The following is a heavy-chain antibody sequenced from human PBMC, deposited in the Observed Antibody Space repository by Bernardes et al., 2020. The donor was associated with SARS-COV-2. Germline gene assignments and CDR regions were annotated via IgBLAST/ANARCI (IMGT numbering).Heavy chain of an antibody. V-gene: IGHV4-59*01. CDR2: IYYSGST. D-gene: IGHD3-10*01. J-gene: IGHJ2*01. CDR1: GGSIGSYY. Sequence: FETLSLTCTVSGGSIGSYYWAWIRQPPGQGLEWIGYIYYSGSTNYNPSLKSRVTISVDRSQNQFSLNLSSVTPADTAVYYCARDLSHLVRRGFDLWGRGTLVTVSS. CDR3: ARDLSHLVRRGFDL.